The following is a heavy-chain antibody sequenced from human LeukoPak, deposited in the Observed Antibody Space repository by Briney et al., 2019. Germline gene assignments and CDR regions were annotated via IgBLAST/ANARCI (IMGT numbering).Heavy chain of an antibody. CDR1: GFTFSSYA. V-gene: IGHV3-23*01. Sequence: GGSLRLSCAASGFTFSSYAMNWVRQAPGKGLEWVSSITGGGDTTHYAASVQGRFTISRDNSKNTLYLQMNSLRAEDTAVCHCARRDRGSWHFDYWGQGTLVTVSS. CDR3: ARRDRGSWHFDY. D-gene: IGHD6-13*01. J-gene: IGHJ4*02. CDR2: ITGGGDTT.